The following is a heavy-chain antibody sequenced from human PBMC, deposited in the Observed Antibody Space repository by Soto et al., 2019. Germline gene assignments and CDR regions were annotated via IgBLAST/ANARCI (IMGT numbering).Heavy chain of an antibody. D-gene: IGHD3-3*01. CDR3: ARDGPYDFWSGYYTGVYDAFDI. J-gene: IGHJ3*02. Sequence: RRSLRLSCAASGFTFSSYAMHCVRQAPGKWLEWVAVISYDGSNKYYADSVKGRFTISRDNSKNTLYLQMNSLRAEDTAVYYCARDGPYDFWSGYYTGVYDAFDISGQGTIVTVSS. V-gene: IGHV3-30-3*01. CDR2: ISYDGSNK. CDR1: GFTFSSYA.